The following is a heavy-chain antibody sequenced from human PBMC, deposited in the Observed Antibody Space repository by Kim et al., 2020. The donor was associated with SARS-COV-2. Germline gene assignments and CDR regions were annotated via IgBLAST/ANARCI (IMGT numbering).Heavy chain of an antibody. J-gene: IGHJ4*02. Sequence: YADSMRGRFTISRDNAKKSLYLQINSLRAEDTAMYYCASALAYGDYVLDYWGQGTLVTVSS. D-gene: IGHD4-17*01. CDR3: ASALAYGDYVLDY. V-gene: IGHV3-21*01.